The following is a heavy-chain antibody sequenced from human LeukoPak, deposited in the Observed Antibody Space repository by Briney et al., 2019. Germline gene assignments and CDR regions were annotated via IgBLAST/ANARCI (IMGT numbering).Heavy chain of an antibody. CDR1: GFTFSSYS. V-gene: IGHV3-23*01. Sequence: GGSLRLSCAASGFTFSSYSMNWVRQAPGKGLQWVSAISGSGGSTYYADSVKGRFTISRDNSKNTVYLQMNSLRAEDTAMYYCAKVYYDYFDYWGQGTLVTVSS. CDR3: AKVYYDYFDY. J-gene: IGHJ4*02. D-gene: IGHD3-16*01. CDR2: ISGSGGST.